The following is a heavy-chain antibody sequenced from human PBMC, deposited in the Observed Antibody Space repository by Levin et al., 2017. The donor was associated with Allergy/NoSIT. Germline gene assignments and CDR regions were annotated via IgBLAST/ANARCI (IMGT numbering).Heavy chain of an antibody. CDR1: GGSFSGYY. CDR3: ARDWHSSGWGTDY. CDR2: INHSGST. J-gene: IGHJ4*02. Sequence: SETLSLTCAVYGGSFSGYYWSWIRQPPGKGLEWIGEINHSGSTNYNPSLKSRVTISVDTSKNQFSLKLSSVTAADTAVYYCARDWHSSGWGTDYWGQGTLVTVSS. V-gene: IGHV4-34*01. D-gene: IGHD6-19*01.